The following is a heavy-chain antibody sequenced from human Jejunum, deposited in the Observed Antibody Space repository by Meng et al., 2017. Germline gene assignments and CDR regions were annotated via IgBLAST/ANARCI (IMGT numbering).Heavy chain of an antibody. V-gene: IGHV3-30*01. D-gene: IGHD2-15*01. Sequence: GESLKISCAASGFTFSSYAMLWVRQAPGTGLEWVAAISEDGNNKDYADSVKGRFTVSRDNSKNTLDLQMISLREEDTATYYCVRGSVVGATYWFDPWGQGNLVTGAS. CDR3: VRGSVVGATYWFDP. J-gene: IGHJ5*02. CDR2: ISEDGNNK. CDR1: GFTFSSYA.